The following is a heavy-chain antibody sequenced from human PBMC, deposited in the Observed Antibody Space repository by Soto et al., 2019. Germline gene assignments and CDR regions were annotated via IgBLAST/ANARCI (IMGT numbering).Heavy chain of an antibody. V-gene: IGHV3-11*06. CDR3: ARGGVKGTTSRGQVYN. CDR1: GFTFSDYY. Sequence: QVQVVESGGGLVKPGGSLRLSCAASGFTFSDYYMSWIRQAPGKGLEWVSFISSSSDSTKYADSVKGRFTISRDNAKNSLYLQVNSLRAEDTAVYYCARGGVKGTTSRGQVYNWGQGTRVTVSS. D-gene: IGHD1-7*01. CDR2: ISSSSDST. J-gene: IGHJ4*02.